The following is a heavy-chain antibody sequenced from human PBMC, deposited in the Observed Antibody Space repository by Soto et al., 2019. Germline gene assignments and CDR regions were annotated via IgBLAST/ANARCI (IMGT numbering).Heavy chain of an antibody. Sequence: SETLSLTCTVSGGSISIYYWSWIRQPPGKGLEWIGYMYNTGSTIYNPSLKSRVTISVDTSKSQFSLKLSSVTAADTAVYYCASRYGSLFSYWGQGTLVPVSS. V-gene: IGHV4-59*01. CDR1: GGSISIYY. J-gene: IGHJ4*02. CDR3: ASRYGSLFSY. CDR2: MYNTGST. D-gene: IGHD6-13*01.